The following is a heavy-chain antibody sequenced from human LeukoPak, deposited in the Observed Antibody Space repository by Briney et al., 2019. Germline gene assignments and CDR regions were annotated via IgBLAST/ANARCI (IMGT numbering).Heavy chain of an antibody. D-gene: IGHD4-17*01. CDR1: GGSFSGYY. V-gene: IGHV4-34*01. CDR2: INHSGST. Sequence: PSETLTLTCAVYGGSFSGYYWSWIRQPPGKGLEWIGEINHSGSTNYNPSLKSRVTISVDTSKNQFSLKLSSVTAADTAVYYCARFSLDYGDYASDYCYYYMDVWGKGTTVTVSS. CDR3: ARFSLDYGDYASDYCYYYMDV. J-gene: IGHJ6*03.